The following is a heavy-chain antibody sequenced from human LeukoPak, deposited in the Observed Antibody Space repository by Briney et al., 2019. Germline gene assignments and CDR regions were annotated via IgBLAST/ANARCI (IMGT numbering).Heavy chain of an antibody. CDR3: AKTKVGAALFYYFDY. J-gene: IGHJ4*02. CDR1: GSTFSSYA. D-gene: IGHD1-26*01. V-gene: IGHV3-23*01. Sequence: GGSLRLSCAASGSTFSSYAMSWVRQAPGKGLEWVSAISGSGGSTYYADSVKGRFTISRDNSKNTLYLQMNSLRAEDTAVYYCAKTKVGAALFYYFDYWGQGTLVTVSS. CDR2: ISGSGGST.